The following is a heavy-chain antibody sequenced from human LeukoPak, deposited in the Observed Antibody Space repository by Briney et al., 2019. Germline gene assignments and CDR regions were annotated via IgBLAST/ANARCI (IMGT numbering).Heavy chain of an antibody. J-gene: IGHJ3*02. Sequence: ASVKVSCKASGYTFTGYYLHWVRQAPGHALEYLSGVNPDNGYTNYAQRFQGRVTMTRETSSSAAYIELSRLRSDDTAVYYCAREGRWGKAFDIWGQGTMVTVSS. CDR3: AREGRWGKAFDI. V-gene: IGHV1-2*02. CDR2: VNPDNGYT. D-gene: IGHD4-23*01. CDR1: GYTFTGYY.